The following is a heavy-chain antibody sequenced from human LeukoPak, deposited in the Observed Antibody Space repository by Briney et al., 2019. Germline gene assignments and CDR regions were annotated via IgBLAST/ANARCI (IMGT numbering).Heavy chain of an antibody. J-gene: IGHJ4*02. D-gene: IGHD1-7*01. Sequence: VGSLRLSCAASGFTFSSYSMNWVRQAPGKGLEWVSSISSSSSYIYYADSVKGRFTISRDNAKNSLYLQMNSLRAEDTAVYYCARDLELRFDYWGQGTLVTVSS. CDR3: ARDLELRFDY. V-gene: IGHV3-21*01. CDR2: ISSSSSYI. CDR1: GFTFSSYS.